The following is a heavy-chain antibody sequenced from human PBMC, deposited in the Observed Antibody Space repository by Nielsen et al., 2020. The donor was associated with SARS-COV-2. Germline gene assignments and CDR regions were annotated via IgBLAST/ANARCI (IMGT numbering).Heavy chain of an antibody. D-gene: IGHD3-10*01. V-gene: IGHV4-39*07. Sequence: SETLSLTCTVSGGSISSSSYYWGWIRQPPGKGLEWIGSIYYSGSTYYNPSLKSRVTISVDASKNQFSLKLSSVTAADTAVYYCASLGLLWFEFDCWGQGTLVTVSS. CDR1: GGSISSSSYY. CDR3: ASLGLLWFEFDC. J-gene: IGHJ4*02. CDR2: IYYSGST.